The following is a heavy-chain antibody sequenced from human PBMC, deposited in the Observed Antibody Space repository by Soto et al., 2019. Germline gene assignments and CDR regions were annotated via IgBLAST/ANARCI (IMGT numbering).Heavy chain of an antibody. CDR3: AKVNDFWSGYYTGSYFDY. CDR2: ISGSGGST. V-gene: IGHV3-23*01. J-gene: IGHJ4*02. D-gene: IGHD3-3*01. Sequence: GGSLRLSCAASGFTFSSYAMSWVRQAPGKGLEWVSAISGSGGSTYYADAVKGRFNISRDSSKNTLYLQMNSLIAEDTAVYYCAKVNDFWSGYYTGSYFDYWGQGTLVTVSS. CDR1: GFTFSSYA.